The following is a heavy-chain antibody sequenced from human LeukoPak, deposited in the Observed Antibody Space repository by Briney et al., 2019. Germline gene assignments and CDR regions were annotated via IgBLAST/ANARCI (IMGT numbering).Heavy chain of an antibody. V-gene: IGHV3-23*01. CDR3: ATDWGSDSRKNDF. Sequence: PGGSPRLSCAASGFTFSSYAMSWVRQAPGKGLEWVSSISGSAVSTFYADSVKGRFTISRDNSKNTLYLQMNSLRAEDTAIYYCATDWGSDSRKNDFWGQGTLVTVSS. CDR1: GFTFSSYA. CDR2: ISGSAVST. D-gene: IGHD3-16*01. J-gene: IGHJ4*02.